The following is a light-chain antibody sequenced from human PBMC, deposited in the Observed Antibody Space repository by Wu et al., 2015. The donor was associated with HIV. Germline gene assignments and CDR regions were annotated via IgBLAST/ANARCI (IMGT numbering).Light chain of an antibody. Sequence: SASVXTESPSRCRASQEYWSLVGLVSAETRESPNLLIYKASTLEFGVPSRFSGGRSGTEFTLTISSLQPDDFATYYCQQYGTYLDTFGQGTKLEIK. J-gene: IGKJ2*01. CDR3: QQYGTYLDT. CDR2: KAS. V-gene: IGKV1-5*03. CDR1: QEYWSL.